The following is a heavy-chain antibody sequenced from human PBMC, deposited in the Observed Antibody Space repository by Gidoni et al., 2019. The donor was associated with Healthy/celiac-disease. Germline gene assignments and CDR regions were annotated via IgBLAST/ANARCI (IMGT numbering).Heavy chain of an antibody. CDR1: GRAISSYY. D-gene: IGHD5-12*01. CDR3: ARGYSGYDQHFDY. CDR2: IYYSGST. J-gene: IGHJ4*02. Sequence: QVQLQESGPGLVKPSETLSLTCTVSGRAISSYYCSWIRQPPGKGLEWIGYIYYSGSTNYNPSLKSRVTISVDTSKDQFSLKLSSVTAADTDVYYCARGYSGYDQHFDYWGQGTLVTVSS. V-gene: IGHV4-59*01.